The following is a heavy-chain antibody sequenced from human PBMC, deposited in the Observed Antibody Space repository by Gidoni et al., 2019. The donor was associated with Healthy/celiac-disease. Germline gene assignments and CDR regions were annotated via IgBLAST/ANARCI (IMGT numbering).Heavy chain of an antibody. V-gene: IGHV1-8*01. CDR3: ARSVVVPAAIRRRRDYYYYMDV. CDR1: GYPFTSYD. Sequence: QVQLVQSGAEVKKPGASVKVSCKASGYPFTSYDIHWVRQATGQGLEWMGWMNPNSGNTGYAQKFQGRVTMTRNTSISTAYMELSSLRSEDTAVYYCARSVVVPAAIRRRRDYYYYMDVWGKGTTVTVSS. D-gene: IGHD2-2*02. J-gene: IGHJ6*03. CDR2: MNPNSGNT.